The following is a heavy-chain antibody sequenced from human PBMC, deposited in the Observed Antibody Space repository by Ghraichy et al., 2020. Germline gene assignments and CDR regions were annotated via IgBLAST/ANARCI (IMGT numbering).Heavy chain of an antibody. CDR3: ARHYGDYDYWYFDL. J-gene: IGHJ2*01. Sequence: SETLSLTCTVSGGSLSSSSYYWGWIRQPPGKGLEWIGSIYYSRSTYYNPSLKSRVTISVDTSKNQFSLKLSTVTAADTAVYYCARHYGDYDYWYFDLWGRGTLVTVAS. V-gene: IGHV4-39*01. CDR2: IYYSRST. CDR1: GGSLSSSSYY. D-gene: IGHD4-17*01.